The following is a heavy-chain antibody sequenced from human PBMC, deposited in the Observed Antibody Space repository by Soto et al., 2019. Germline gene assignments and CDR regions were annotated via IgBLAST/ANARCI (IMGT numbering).Heavy chain of an antibody. CDR3: ARDRVLMVYANRYNWFDP. CDR2: IYYSGST. D-gene: IGHD2-8*01. J-gene: IGHJ5*02. CDR1: GGSVSSGSYY. Sequence: TSETLSLTCTVSGGSVSSGSYYWSWIRQPPGKGLEWIGYIYYSGSTNYNPSLKSRVTISADTSKNQFSLKLSSVTAADTAVYYCARDRVLMVYANRYNWFDPWGQGTLVTVSS. V-gene: IGHV4-61*01.